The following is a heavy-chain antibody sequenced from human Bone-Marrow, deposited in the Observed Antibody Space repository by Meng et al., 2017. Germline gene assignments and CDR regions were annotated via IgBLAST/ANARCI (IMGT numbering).Heavy chain of an antibody. CDR1: GFSVKPLY. V-gene: IGHV3-11*04. D-gene: IGHD3-10*01. Sequence: VPLVEFGRSLVKPGEARTLSSASCGFSVKPLYMNCIRQVPGEGREWVSYISRIGSNIDNTDSVKGRLTISRDNAKNSLYLQMNSLRAEDTAVYYCARTGEFQLGFDLWGRGTLVTVSS. J-gene: IGHJ2*01. CDR2: ISRIGSNI. CDR3: ARTGEFQLGFDL.